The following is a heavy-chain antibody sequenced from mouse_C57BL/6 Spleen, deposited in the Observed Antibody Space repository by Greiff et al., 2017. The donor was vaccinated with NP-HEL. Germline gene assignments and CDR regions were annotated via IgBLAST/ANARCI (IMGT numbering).Heavy chain of an antibody. J-gene: IGHJ3*01. CDR1: GYAFSSSW. V-gene: IGHV1-82*01. D-gene: IGHD2-4*01. Sequence: VQLQQSGPELVKPGASVKISCKASGYAFSSSWMNWVKQRPGKGLEWIGRIYPGDGDTNYNGKFKGKATLTADKSSSTAYMQLSGLTSEDSAVYFWARDDYEGAYWGQGTLVTVSA. CDR3: ARDDYEGAY. CDR2: IYPGDGDT.